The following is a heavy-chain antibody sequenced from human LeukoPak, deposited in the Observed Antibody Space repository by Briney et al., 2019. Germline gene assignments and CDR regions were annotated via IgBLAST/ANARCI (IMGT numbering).Heavy chain of an antibody. CDR3: ARDVNYYYDSSGSFDY. CDR2: ISSSSSYI. D-gene: IGHD3-22*01. J-gene: IGHJ4*02. Sequence: GGSLRLSCAASGFTFSSYSMNWVRQAPGKGLEWVSSISSSSSYIYYADSVKGRFTISGDNAKNSLYLQMNSLRAEDTAVYYCARDVNYYYDSSGSFDYWGQGTLVTVSS. CDR1: GFTFSSYS. V-gene: IGHV3-21*01.